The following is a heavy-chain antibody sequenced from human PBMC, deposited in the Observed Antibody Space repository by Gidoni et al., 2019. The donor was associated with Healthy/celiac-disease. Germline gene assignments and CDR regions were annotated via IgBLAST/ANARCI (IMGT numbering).Heavy chain of an antibody. Sequence: EVQLLESGGGLVQPGGSLRLSCAASGFTFSSYAMSWVRQAPGKGLEWVSAISGSGGSTYYADSVKGRFTISRDNSKNTLYLQMNSLRAEDTAVYYCAKVAGTRYYYYYYGMDVWGQGTTVTVSS. CDR2: ISGSGGST. CDR3: AKVAGTRYYYYYYGMDV. D-gene: IGHD2-15*01. CDR1: GFTFSSYA. V-gene: IGHV3-23*01. J-gene: IGHJ6*02.